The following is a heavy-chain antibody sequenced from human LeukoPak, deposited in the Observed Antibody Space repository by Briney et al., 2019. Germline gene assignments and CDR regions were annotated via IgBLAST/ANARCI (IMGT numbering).Heavy chain of an antibody. CDR3: ARLKFYDSTGYSSGYYMDV. Sequence: PSETLSLTCSVSGGAIISYYWSWIRQPAGKGPEWIGSIYPTGNTDYNPSLKTRVTMSTDLSKKQFSLRLRSVTAADTAVYYCARLKFYDSTGYSSGYYMDVWGKGTAVTVSS. V-gene: IGHV4-4*07. CDR1: GGAIISYY. J-gene: IGHJ6*03. CDR2: IYPTGNT. D-gene: IGHD3-22*01.